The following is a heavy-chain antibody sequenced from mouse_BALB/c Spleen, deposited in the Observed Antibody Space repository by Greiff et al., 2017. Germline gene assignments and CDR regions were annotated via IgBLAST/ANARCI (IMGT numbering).Heavy chain of an antibody. D-gene: IGHD2-14*01. Sequence: EVKLVESGGGLVKPGGSLKLSCAASGFAFSSYDMSWVRQTPEKRLEWVAYISSGGGSTYYPDTVKGRFTISRDNAKNTLYLQMSSLKSEDTAMYYCARHEWGVRGFAYWGQGTLVTVSA. V-gene: IGHV5-12-1*01. CDR1: GFAFSSYD. CDR2: ISSGGGST. CDR3: ARHEWGVRGFAY. J-gene: IGHJ3*01.